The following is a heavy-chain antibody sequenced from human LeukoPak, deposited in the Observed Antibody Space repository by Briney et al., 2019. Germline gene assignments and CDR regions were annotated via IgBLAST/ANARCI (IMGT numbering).Heavy chain of an antibody. Sequence: ASVRVSCKASGDSFTVYCIDRVRQATGQWLEWMGRINPNSGATDYAQKFQGRVTMTRDTSISTAYMELSSLKSGDTAVYYCAKIGSSHDFDYWGQGTLITVSS. J-gene: IGHJ4*02. CDR3: AKIGSSHDFDY. D-gene: IGHD1-26*01. CDR1: GDSFTVYC. CDR2: INPNSGAT. V-gene: IGHV1-2*06.